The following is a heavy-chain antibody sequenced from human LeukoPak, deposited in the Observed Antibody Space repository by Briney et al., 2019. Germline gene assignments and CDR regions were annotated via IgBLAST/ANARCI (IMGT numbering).Heavy chain of an antibody. CDR2: FDPEDGET. CDR3: ASYLIAVSGTFDY. D-gene: IGHD6-19*01. J-gene: IGHJ4*02. Sequence: ASVKVSCKVSGYPLTELSMHWVRQTPGKGLEWMGGFDPEDGETIYAQKFQGRVTMTEDTSTDTAYMELSSLRSEDTAVYYCASYLIAVSGTFDYWGQGTLVTVSS. CDR1: GYPLTELS. V-gene: IGHV1-24*01.